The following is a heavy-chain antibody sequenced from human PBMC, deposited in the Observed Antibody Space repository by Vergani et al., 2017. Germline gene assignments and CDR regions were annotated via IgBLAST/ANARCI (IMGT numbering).Heavy chain of an antibody. CDR2: IIPILGTA. V-gene: IGHV1-69*11. Sequence: QVQLVQSGAEVKKPGSSVKVSCKASGGTFSSYAISWVRQAPGQGLEWMGRIIPILGTANYAQKFQGRVTITADESTSTAYMELRRLRSEDTAVYYCARDQIAVAGTIFDYWGQGILVTVSS. D-gene: IGHD6-19*01. CDR3: ARDQIAVAGTIFDY. CDR1: GGTFSSYA. J-gene: IGHJ4*02.